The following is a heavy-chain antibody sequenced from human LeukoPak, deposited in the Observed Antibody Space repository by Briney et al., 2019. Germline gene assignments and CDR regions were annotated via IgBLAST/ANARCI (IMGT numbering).Heavy chain of an antibody. CDR2: ISYDGSNK. J-gene: IGHJ4*02. CDR3: ARDSTMIDGFDY. D-gene: IGHD3-22*01. Sequence: GGSLRLSCAASGFTFSSYAMPWVRQAPGKGLEWVAVISYDGSNKYYADSVKGRFTISRDNSKNTLYLQMNSLRAEDTAVYYCARDSTMIDGFDYWGQGTLVTVSS. V-gene: IGHV3-30-3*01. CDR1: GFTFSSYA.